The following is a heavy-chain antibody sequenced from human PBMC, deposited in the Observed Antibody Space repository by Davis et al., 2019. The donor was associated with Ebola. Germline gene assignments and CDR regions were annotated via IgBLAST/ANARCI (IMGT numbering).Heavy chain of an antibody. CDR1: GGSISSSSYY. CDR3: ARPTHGSGSYYTSWFDP. V-gene: IGHV4-39*01. D-gene: IGHD3-10*01. J-gene: IGHJ5*02. Sequence: SETLSLTCTVSGGSISSSSYYWGWIRQPPGKGLEWIGSIYYSGSTYYNPSLKSRVTISVDTSKNQFSLKLSSVTAADTAVYYCARPTHGSGSYYTSWFDPWGQGTLVTVSS. CDR2: IYYSGST.